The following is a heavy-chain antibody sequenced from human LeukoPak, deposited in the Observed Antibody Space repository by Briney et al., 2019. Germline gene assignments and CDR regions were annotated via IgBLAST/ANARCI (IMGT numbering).Heavy chain of an antibody. J-gene: IGHJ4*02. V-gene: IGHV3-11*01. D-gene: IGHD4/OR15-4a*01. CDR2: ISGSDNTI. CDR1: GFTFSDYY. CDR3: ARGNEYGDF. Sequence: GGSLRLSCAASGFTFSDYYMSWIRRAPGKGLEWLSYISGSDNTIYYADSVKGRFTISRDNAKNSLYLQMSSLRAEDTAVYYCARGNEYGDFWGQGTLVTVSS.